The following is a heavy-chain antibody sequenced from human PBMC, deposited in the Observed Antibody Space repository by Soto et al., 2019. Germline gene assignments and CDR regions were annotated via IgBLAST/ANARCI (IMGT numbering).Heavy chain of an antibody. D-gene: IGHD3-16*01. CDR3: ARALGLGAFDI. CDR1: GYTFTSYE. Sequence: ASVKVSCKASGYTFTSYEITWVRQATGQGLECMGWMYPNSGNTGFAQKFRGRVTMTRNTSISTAYMELSSLRSEDTAVYYCARALGLGAFDIWGQGTMVTVSS. CDR2: MYPNSGNT. V-gene: IGHV1-8*01. J-gene: IGHJ3*02.